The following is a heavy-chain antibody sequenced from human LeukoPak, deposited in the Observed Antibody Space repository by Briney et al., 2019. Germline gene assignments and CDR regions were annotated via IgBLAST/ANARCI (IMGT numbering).Heavy chain of an antibody. V-gene: IGHV1-18*01. CDR3: ARDPGYCSGGSCCAGCYFDL. D-gene: IGHD2-15*01. CDR1: GYNLINYG. Sequence: GASEKVSCKASGYNLINYGISWVRQAPGQGLEWMGWISGYNGNTNFARKFQDRVTMTTDTSTNIVYMELRSLRSDDTAVYYCARDPGYCSGGSCCAGCYFDLWGRGTLVTVSS. J-gene: IGHJ2*01. CDR2: ISGYNGNT.